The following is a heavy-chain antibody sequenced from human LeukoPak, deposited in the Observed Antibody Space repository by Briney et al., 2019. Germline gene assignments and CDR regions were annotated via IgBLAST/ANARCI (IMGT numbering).Heavy chain of an antibody. Sequence: GGSLRLSCAASGFTFSSLWMHWVRQAPGKGLVWVSLIKNDGVTTTYADSVKGRFTITRDNAKNTLYLQMNSLRAEDTAVYYCATGYSSAYEYWGRGSLVTVSS. J-gene: IGHJ4*02. D-gene: IGHD5-18*01. CDR3: ATGYSSAYEY. V-gene: IGHV3-74*01. CDR1: GFTFSSLW. CDR2: IKNDGVTT.